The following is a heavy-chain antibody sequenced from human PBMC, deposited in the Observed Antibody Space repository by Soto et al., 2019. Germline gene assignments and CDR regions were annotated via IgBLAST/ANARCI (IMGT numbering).Heavy chain of an antibody. D-gene: IGHD3-22*01. CDR2: ISYDGSNK. CDR1: GFTFSSYG. CDR3: AKGRSSGYLSLYGMDV. V-gene: IGHV3-30*18. Sequence: QVQLVESGGGVVQPGRSRRLSCAASGFTFSSYGMHWVRQAPGKGLEWVAVISYDGSNKYYADSVKGRFTISRDNSKNTLYLQMNSLRAEDTAVYYCAKGRSSGYLSLYGMDVWGQGTTVTVSS. J-gene: IGHJ6*02.